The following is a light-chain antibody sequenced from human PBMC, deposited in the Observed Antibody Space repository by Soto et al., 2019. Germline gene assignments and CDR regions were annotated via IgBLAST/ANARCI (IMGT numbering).Light chain of an antibody. CDR2: DAS. Sequence: EIVLTQSPATLSLSPGETATLSCRARQSIDNSLAWYQQKPGQAPRLLIYDASIRATGIPARLSRSGYGTDFTLTISSLETEEFEVYYCQRRSKWPPFTFGPGTKVDI. J-gene: IGKJ3*01. V-gene: IGKV3-11*01. CDR3: QRRSKWPPFT. CDR1: QSIDNS.